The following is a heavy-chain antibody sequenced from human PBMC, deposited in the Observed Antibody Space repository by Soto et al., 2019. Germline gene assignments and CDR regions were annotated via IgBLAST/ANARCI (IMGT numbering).Heavy chain of an antibody. D-gene: IGHD2-2*02. Sequence: QVQLVESGGGVVQPGRSLRLSCAASGFTFSSYAMHWVRQAPGKGLEWVAVISYDGSNKYYADSVKGRFTISRDNSNNTLYLQMNSLRAEDTAVYYCARDRYCSSTSCYTGYYYYGMDVWGQGTTVTVSS. CDR3: ARDRYCSSTSCYTGYYYYGMDV. V-gene: IGHV3-30-3*01. CDR1: GFTFSSYA. CDR2: ISYDGSNK. J-gene: IGHJ6*02.